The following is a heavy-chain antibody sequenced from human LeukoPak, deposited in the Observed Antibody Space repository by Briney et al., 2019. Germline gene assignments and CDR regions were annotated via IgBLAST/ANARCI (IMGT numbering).Heavy chain of an antibody. CDR3: ARLTVTNDAFDI. CDR1: GFTFSSFVMH. CDR2: IYYSGST. D-gene: IGHD4-17*01. Sequence: PGGSLRLSCSASGFTFSSFVMHWVRQPPGKGLEWIGSIYYSGSTYYNPSLKSRVTISVDTSKNQFSLKLSSVTAADAAVYYCARLTVTNDAFDIWGQGTMVTVSS. V-gene: IGHV4-39*01. J-gene: IGHJ3*02.